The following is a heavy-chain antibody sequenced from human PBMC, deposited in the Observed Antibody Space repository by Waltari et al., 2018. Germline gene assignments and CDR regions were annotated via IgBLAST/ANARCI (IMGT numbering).Heavy chain of an antibody. CDR3: AISPGSGSYYSLHFGQY. V-gene: IGHV5-51*01. J-gene: IGHJ4*02. Sequence: EVQLVQSGAEVKKPGESLKISCKGSGYSFTSYWIGWVRQMPGKGLEWMGVIYPGDSDTRYSPSFQGQVNISADKSISTAYLQWSSLKASDTAMYYCAISPGSGSYYSLHFGQYWGQGTLVTVSS. D-gene: IGHD3-10*01. CDR1: GYSFTSYW. CDR2: IYPGDSDT.